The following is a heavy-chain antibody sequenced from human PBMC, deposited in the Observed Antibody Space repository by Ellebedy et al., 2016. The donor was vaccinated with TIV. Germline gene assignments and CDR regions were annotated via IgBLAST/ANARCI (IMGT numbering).Heavy chain of an antibody. Sequence: SETLSLXCTVSGGSISSGSYYWSWIRQPAGKGLEWIGRIYTSGSTNYNPSLKSRVTMSVDTSKNQFSLKLSSVTAADTAVYYCARARNYCSSTSCPWGRIAAAGTEDYYYYYMDVWGKGTTVTVSS. CDR1: GGSISSGSYY. V-gene: IGHV4-61*02. D-gene: IGHD2-2*01. J-gene: IGHJ6*03. CDR2: IYTSGST. CDR3: ARARNYCSSTSCPWGRIAAAGTEDYYYYYMDV.